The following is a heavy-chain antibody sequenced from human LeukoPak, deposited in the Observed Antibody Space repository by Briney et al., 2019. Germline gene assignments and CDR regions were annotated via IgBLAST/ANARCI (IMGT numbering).Heavy chain of an antibody. J-gene: IGHJ5*02. V-gene: IGHV4-34*01. D-gene: IGHD3-16*02. Sequence: GSLRLSCAASGFTFSSYWMSWVRQPPGKGLEWIGEINHSGSTNYNPSLKSRVTISVDTSKNQFSLKLSSVTAADTAVYYCARVRRYNYDYVWGSYRPFDPWGQGTLVTVSS. CDR3: ARVRRYNYDYVWGSYRPFDP. CDR2: INHSGST. CDR1: GFTFSSYW.